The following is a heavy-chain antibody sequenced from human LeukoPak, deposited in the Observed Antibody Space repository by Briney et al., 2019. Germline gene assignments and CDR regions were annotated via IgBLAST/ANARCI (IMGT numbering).Heavy chain of an antibody. Sequence: PGGSLRLSCAASGFTFSSYSMNWVRQAPGKGLEWVSYISSRSSTIYYADSVKGRFTISRDNAKNSLYLQMNSLRDEDTAVYYCARAGPFSGYDLSYYYYGMAVWGQGTTVTVSS. D-gene: IGHD5-12*01. CDR1: GFTFSSYS. CDR2: ISSRSSTI. V-gene: IGHV3-48*02. J-gene: IGHJ6*02. CDR3: ARAGPFSGYDLSYYYYGMAV.